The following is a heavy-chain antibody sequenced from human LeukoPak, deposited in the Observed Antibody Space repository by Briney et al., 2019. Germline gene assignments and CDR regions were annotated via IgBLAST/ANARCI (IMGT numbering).Heavy chain of an antibody. CDR1: GGSFSSYD. J-gene: IGHJ4*02. CDR2: IYYSGST. D-gene: IGHD5-12*01. V-gene: IGHV4-59*01. CDR3: ARVGGYDPDY. Sequence: PSETLSLTCAVSGGSFSSYDWSWIRQPPGKGLEWIGYIYYSGSTNYNPSLKSRVTISVDTSKNQFSLKLSSVTAADTAVYYCARVGGYDPDYWGQGTLVTVSS.